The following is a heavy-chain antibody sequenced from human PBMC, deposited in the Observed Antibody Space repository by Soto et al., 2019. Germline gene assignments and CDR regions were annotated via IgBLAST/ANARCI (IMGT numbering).Heavy chain of an antibody. J-gene: IGHJ5*02. D-gene: IGHD2-21*02. V-gene: IGHV3-15*01. CDR1: GITFTNAW. CDR3: TTDGGVTAYPLFWA. CDR2: LKSRRDGGAS. Sequence: GGSLRLSYATSGITFTNAWIGWVRQAPGKGLEWIGRLKSRRDGGASDFAAPVKGRFSISKDESKNTLYLQMNSLKTEDTAVYYCTTDGGVTAYPLFWAWGQGTVVTVSS.